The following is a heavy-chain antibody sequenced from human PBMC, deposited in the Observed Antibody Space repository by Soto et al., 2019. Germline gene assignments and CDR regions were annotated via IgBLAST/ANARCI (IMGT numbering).Heavy chain of an antibody. D-gene: IGHD3-22*01. V-gene: IGHV1-24*01. CDR2: FDPEDGET. CDR1: GYTLTELS. CDR3: ATDLANYYDSSGQRDY. J-gene: IGHJ4*02. Sequence: GASVKVSCKVSGYTLTELSMHWVRQAPGKGLEWMGGFDPEDGETIYAQKFQGRVTMTEDTSTDTAYMELSSLRSEDTAVYYCATDLANYYDSSGQRDYWGQGTLVTVSS.